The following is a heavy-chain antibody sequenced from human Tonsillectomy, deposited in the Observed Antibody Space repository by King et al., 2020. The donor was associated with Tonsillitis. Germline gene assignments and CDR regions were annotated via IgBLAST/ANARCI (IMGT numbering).Heavy chain of an antibody. CDR2: ISGTGGST. CDR1: GFTFSSYA. D-gene: IGHD3-22*01. V-gene: IGHV3-23*04. Sequence: VQLVESGGGLVQPGGSLRLSCAASGFTFSSYAMSWVRQAPGKGLEWVSTISGTGGSTYYADSVKGRFTISRDNSKNTLYLQMNSLRAEDTAVYYFAKWRSRAYYYDSSGYGLDYWGQGTLVTVSS. J-gene: IGHJ4*02. CDR3: AKWRSRAYYYDSSGYGLDY.